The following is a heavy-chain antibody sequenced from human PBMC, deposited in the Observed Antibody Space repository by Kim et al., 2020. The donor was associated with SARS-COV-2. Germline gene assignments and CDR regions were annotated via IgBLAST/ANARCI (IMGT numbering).Heavy chain of an antibody. V-gene: IGHV3-30-3*01. CDR2: ISYDGSNK. CDR3: ARGATVSTFGVLFDY. D-gene: IGHD4-17*01. J-gene: IGHJ4*02. CDR1: GFTFSSYA. Sequence: GGSLRLSCAASGFTFSSYAMHWVRQAPGKGLEWVALISYDGSNKYFADSVKGRFTISRDNSKNTLYLQMNSLRTEDTAVYYCARGATVSTFGVLFDYWGQGTLVTVSS.